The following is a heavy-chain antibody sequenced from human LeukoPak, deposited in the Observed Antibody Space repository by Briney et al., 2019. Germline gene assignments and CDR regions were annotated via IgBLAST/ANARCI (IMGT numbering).Heavy chain of an antibody. Sequence: PGGALLLSCAGSGFTFRSYGLRWVGSAPGKGLVGVLRIIRDGISTSYAACVKGRLTIYRNNAKNTLYLQMNTLRVEDTAVYYCARDPSGSSTTSFDYWGQGTLVTVSS. CDR1: GFTFRSYG. CDR3: ARDPSGSSTTSFDY. V-gene: IGHV3-74*01. D-gene: IGHD1/OR15-1a*01. CDR2: IIRDGIST. J-gene: IGHJ4*02.